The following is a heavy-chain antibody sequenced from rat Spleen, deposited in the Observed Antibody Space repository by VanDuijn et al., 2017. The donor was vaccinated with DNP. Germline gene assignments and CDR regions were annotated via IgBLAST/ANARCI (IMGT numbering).Heavy chain of an antibody. CDR2: IIYDGSRT. V-gene: IGHV5S10*01. CDR1: GFTFSDYN. CDR3: ATSGYGYDGYPFAY. D-gene: IGHD1-12*03. J-gene: IGHJ3*01. Sequence: EVQLVESGGGLVQPGRSLKLSCGASGFTFSDYNMAWVRQAPKKGLEWVATIIYDGSRTYYRDSVKGRFTISRDNAKNTLFLQMDSLRSEDTATYYCATSGYGYDGYPFAYWGQGTLVTVSS.